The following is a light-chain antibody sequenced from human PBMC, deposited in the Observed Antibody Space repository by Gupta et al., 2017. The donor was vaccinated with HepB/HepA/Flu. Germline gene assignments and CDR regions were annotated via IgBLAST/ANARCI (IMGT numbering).Light chain of an antibody. CDR1: QSVSSNY. CDR3: QQYGSSPQT. V-gene: IGKV3-20*01. Sequence: EIVLTPSPGTLSLSPGERATLSCRASQSVSSNYLAWYQQKPGQAPRLLIYGASSRATGIPDRFSGSGSGTDFTLTISRLDPEDFAVYYCQQYGSSPQTFGQGTRVEIK. CDR2: GAS. J-gene: IGKJ1*01.